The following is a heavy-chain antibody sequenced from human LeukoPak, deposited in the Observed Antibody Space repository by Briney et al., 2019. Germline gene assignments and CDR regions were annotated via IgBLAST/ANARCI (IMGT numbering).Heavy chain of an antibody. CDR2: IYYSGST. D-gene: IGHD3-22*01. Sequence: SETLSLTCTVSGGSISSYYWSWIRQPPGKGLEWIGYIYYSGSTNYNPSLKSRVTISVDTSKNQFSLKLSSVTAADTAVYYCARGQYDSSGYPSGYFDLWGRGTLVTVSS. J-gene: IGHJ2*01. CDR3: ARGQYDSSGYPSGYFDL. V-gene: IGHV4-59*01. CDR1: GGSISSYY.